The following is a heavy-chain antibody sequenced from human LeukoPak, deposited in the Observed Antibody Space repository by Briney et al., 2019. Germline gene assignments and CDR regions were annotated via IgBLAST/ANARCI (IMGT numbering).Heavy chain of an antibody. D-gene: IGHD2/OR15-2a*01. Sequence: SETLSLTCTVSGGSVRRGNYYWTWIRQPAGSGLEWIGRIYTSGTTDYNPSLRTRVTISVDASRNQFSLSLSSVTAADTAVYYCGRDDSMAIDYWGQGTLVTASS. V-gene: IGHV4-61*02. J-gene: IGHJ4*02. CDR2: IYTSGTT. CDR3: GRDDSMAIDY. CDR1: GGSVRRGNYY.